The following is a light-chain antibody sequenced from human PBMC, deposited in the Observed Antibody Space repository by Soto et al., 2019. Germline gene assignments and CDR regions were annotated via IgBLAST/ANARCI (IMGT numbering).Light chain of an antibody. CDR2: GAS. J-gene: IGKJ1*01. V-gene: IGKV3-15*01. CDR3: QQCNNWPLT. Sequence: EIVMTQSPVTLSVSPGERVTLSCRASQSVFSNLAWYQQRPGQAPRLLIYGASNRATGIPARFSGSGSGTEFTLTISSLQSEDFAVYYCQQCNNWPLTFVQGTKVEIK. CDR1: QSVFSN.